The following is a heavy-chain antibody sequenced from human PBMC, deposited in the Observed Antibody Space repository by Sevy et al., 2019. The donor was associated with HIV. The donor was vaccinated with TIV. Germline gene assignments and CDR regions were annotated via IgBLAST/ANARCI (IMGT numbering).Heavy chain of an antibody. CDR3: ARDTAQGYCSGGSCFIDY. V-gene: IGHV3-74*01. D-gene: IGHD2-15*01. CDR2: INSDGSST. J-gene: IGHJ4*02. CDR1: GFTFSSYW. Sequence: GGSLRLSCAASGFTFSSYWMHWVRQAPGKGLVWVSRINSDGSSTSYADSVKGRLTISRDNAKNTLYLQMNSLRAEDTAVYYCARDTAQGYCSGGSCFIDYWGQGTLVTVSS.